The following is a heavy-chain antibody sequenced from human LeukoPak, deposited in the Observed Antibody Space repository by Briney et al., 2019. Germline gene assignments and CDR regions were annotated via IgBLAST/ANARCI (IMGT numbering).Heavy chain of an antibody. CDR3: ANEEGGDYGDYARPFDY. CDR2: ISYDGSNK. J-gene: IGHJ4*02. CDR1: GFTFSSYG. D-gene: IGHD4-17*01. V-gene: IGHV3-30*18. Sequence: PGGSLRLSCAASGFTFSSYGMHWVRQAPGKGLEWVAVISYDGSNKYYADSVKGRFTISRDNSKNTLYLQMNSLRAEDTAVYYCANEEGGDYGDYARPFDYWGQGTLVTVSS.